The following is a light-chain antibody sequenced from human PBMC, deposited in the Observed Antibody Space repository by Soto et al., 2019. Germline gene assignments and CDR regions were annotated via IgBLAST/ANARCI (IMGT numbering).Light chain of an antibody. Sequence: MSQSPSTLSASVGDRVTITCRASQSISSNLAWYQQKPGQAPRLLIYGASTRATGIPARFSGSGSGTEFTLTISSLQSEDFAVYYCQQYNNWPRTFGQGTKVDIK. V-gene: IGKV3-15*01. CDR3: QQYNNWPRT. CDR2: GAS. J-gene: IGKJ1*01. CDR1: QSISSN.